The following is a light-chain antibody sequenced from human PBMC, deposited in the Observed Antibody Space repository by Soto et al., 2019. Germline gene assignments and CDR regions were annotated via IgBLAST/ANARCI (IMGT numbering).Light chain of an antibody. CDR1: QSVSSY. V-gene: IGKV3-11*01. CDR3: QQRSNWPPT. CDR2: YAS. Sequence: EIVLTQSPATLSLSPGERATLSCRASQSVSSYLAWYQQKPGQAPRLLIYYASNRATGIPARFSGSASGPDFTLTISSLEPEDFAVYYCQQRSNWPPTFGPGTKVDIK. J-gene: IGKJ3*01.